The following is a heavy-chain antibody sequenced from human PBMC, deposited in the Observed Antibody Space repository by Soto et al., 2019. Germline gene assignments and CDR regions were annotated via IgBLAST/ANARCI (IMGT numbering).Heavy chain of an antibody. Sequence: SETLSLTCGVSGGTSRSPDWWTWVRQPPGKGLEWIGEIFQSGSTNYTPSLESRVTISVDKSKNQFSLTLTSVTAADTAVYFCARGRGRYSSGWSWFDPWGQGILVTVSS. CDR3: ARGRGRYSSGWSWFDP. CDR2: IFQSGST. J-gene: IGHJ5*02. V-gene: IGHV4-4*02. CDR1: GGTSRSPDW. D-gene: IGHD6-19*01.